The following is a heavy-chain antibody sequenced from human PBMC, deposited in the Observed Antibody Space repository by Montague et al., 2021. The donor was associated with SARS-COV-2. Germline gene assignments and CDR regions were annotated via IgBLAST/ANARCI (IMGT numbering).Heavy chain of an antibody. J-gene: IGHJ4*02. CDR3: ASFMIQAVPNY. Sequence: SETLSLTCAVYGGSFSGYYWSWIRQPPGKGLEWVGYIFHSGTTYYSPSLESRVTMSVDTSENQFSLKLASVTAADTAVYYCASFMIQAVPNYWGQGTLVTVSS. V-gene: IGHV4-34*12. CDR2: IFHSGTT. CDR1: GGSFSGYY. D-gene: IGHD3-16*01.